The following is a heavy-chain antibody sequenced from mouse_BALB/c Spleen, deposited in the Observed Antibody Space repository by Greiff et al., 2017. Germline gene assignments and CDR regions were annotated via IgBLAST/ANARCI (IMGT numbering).Heavy chain of an antibody. D-gene: IGHD2-1*01. CDR2: IDPANGNT. CDR3: AVYGNYFFDY. Sequence: EVQVVESGAELVKPGASVKLSCTASGFNIKDTYMHWVKQRPEQGLEWIGRIDPANGNTKYDPKFQGKATITADTSSNTAYLQLSSLTSEDTAVYYCAVYGNYFFDYWGQGTTLTVSS. V-gene: IGHV14-3*02. J-gene: IGHJ2*01. CDR1: GFNIKDTY.